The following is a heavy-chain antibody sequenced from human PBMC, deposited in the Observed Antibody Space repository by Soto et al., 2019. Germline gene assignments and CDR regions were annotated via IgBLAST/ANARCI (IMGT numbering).Heavy chain of an antibody. V-gene: IGHV4-39*01. CDR1: GGSIRSSSYY. Sequence: PSETLSLTCTVSGGSIRSSSYYWGWIRQPPGKGLEWIGSIYYSGSTYYNPSLKSRVTISVDTSKNQFSLKLSSVTAADTAVYYCASPRVWGSSPAYFDYWGQGTLVTVSS. CDR3: ASPRVWGSSPAYFDY. CDR2: IYYSGST. J-gene: IGHJ4*02. D-gene: IGHD3-16*01.